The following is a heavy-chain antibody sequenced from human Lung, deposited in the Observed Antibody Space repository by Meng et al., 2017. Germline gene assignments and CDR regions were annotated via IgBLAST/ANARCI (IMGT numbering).Heavy chain of an antibody. V-gene: IGHV3-48*03. CDR1: GFTFSSYE. Sequence: GESLKISCAASGFTFSSYEMNWVRQAPGKGLEWVSYISSSGSTIYYADSVKGRFTISRDNAKNSLYLQMNSLRAEDTAVYYCARGLAYSSSWYSGNYNWFDPWGQGTLVTGAS. D-gene: IGHD6-13*01. CDR2: ISSSGSTI. CDR3: ARGLAYSSSWYSGNYNWFDP. J-gene: IGHJ5*02.